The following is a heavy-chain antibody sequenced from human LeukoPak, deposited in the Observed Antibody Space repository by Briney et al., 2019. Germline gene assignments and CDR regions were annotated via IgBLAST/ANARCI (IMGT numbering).Heavy chain of an antibody. J-gene: IGHJ4*02. V-gene: IGHV4-34*01. CDR3: ARHTDYGSGSQSLDY. CDR2: INHSGST. Sequence: SETLSLTCDVYGGSFSGYYWSWIRQPPGKGLEWIGEINHSGSTNYNPSLKSRVTISVDTSKNQFSLKLSSVTAADTTVYYCARHTDYGSGSQSLDYWGQGTLVTVSS. D-gene: IGHD3-10*01. CDR1: GGSFSGYY.